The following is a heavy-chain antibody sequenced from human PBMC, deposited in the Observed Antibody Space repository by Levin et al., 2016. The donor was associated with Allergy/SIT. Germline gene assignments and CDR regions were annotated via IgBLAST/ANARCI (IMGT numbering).Heavy chain of an antibody. CDR2: ISSSSSYI. V-gene: IGHV3-21*01. Sequence: WIRQPPGKGLEWVSSISSSSSYIYYADSVKGRFTISRDNAKNSLYLQMNSLRAEDTAVYYCARGDFFIVGATIGYYYYGMDVWGQGTTVTVSS. CDR3: ARGDFFIVGATIGYYYYGMDV. D-gene: IGHD1-26*01. J-gene: IGHJ6*02.